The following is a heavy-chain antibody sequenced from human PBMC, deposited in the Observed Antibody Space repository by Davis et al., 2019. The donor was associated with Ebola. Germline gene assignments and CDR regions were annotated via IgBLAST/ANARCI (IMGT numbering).Heavy chain of an antibody. J-gene: IGHJ4*02. D-gene: IGHD3-22*01. V-gene: IGHV4-59*11. CDR1: NGSISSLY. CDR3: VRFGYGAY. CDR2: IYDSGRT. Sequence: PSETLSLTCTVSNGSISSLYWNWIRQPPGKGLEWIGIIYDSGRTNYNPSLKSRVTISADTSKNQFSLKLTSVTAADTAVYYCVRFGYGAYWGQGTLVTVSS.